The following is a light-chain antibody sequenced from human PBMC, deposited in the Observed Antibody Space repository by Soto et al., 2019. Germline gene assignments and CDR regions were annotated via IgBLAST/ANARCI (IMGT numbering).Light chain of an antibody. J-gene: IGLJ1*01. CDR3: CSFAGSYTYV. V-gene: IGLV2-14*01. CDR1: SSDVGSYNY. CDR2: GVS. Sequence: QSVLTQPASVSGSPGQSITISCSGTSSDVGSYNYVAWYQQFSGKTPKLIIYGVSSRAPGVSSRFSGSKSGNTASLTISGLQAEDEADYSCCSFAGSYTYVFGGGTKVTVL.